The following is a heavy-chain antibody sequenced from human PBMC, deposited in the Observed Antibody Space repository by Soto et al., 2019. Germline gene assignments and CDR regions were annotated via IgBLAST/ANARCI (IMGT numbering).Heavy chain of an antibody. J-gene: IGHJ6*03. CDR1: GGSFSSYY. Sequence: QVQLQQWGAGLLKPSETLSLTCAVYGGSFSSYYWSWIRQPPGKGLEWIGEINHSGSTNYNPSLKSRVTISVDTSKNQFSLKLSSVTAADTAMYYCARRCIVVVPAAINYYYYMDVWGKGTTVTVSS. CDR3: ARRCIVVVPAAINYYYYMDV. CDR2: INHSGST. D-gene: IGHD2-2*01. V-gene: IGHV4-34*01.